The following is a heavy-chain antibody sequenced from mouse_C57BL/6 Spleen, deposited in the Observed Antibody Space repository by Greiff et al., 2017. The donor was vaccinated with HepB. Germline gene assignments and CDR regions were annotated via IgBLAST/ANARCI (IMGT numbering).Heavy chain of an antibody. Sequence: VKLVESGPGLVQPSQSLSITCTVSGFSLTSYGVHWVRQSPGKGLEWLGVIWSGGSTDYNAAFISRLSISKDNSKSQVFFKMNSLQADDTAIYYCARDYGSRGYFDVWGTGTTVTVSS. D-gene: IGHD1-1*01. V-gene: IGHV2-2*01. CDR3: ARDYGSRGYFDV. J-gene: IGHJ1*03. CDR2: IWSGGST. CDR1: GFSLTSYG.